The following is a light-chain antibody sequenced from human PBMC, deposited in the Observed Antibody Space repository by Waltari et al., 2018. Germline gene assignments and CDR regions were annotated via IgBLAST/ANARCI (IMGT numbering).Light chain of an antibody. CDR1: QSVIKY. V-gene: IGKV3-20*01. J-gene: IGKJ1*01. CDR3: QKYDSLPAT. CDR2: HAS. Sequence: VLTQSPGTLSLSPGERATLSCRASQSVIKYLAWYQQKPGRAPRLLIYHASTRATGLPDRFSGSGSGTDFSLTISRLEPEDFAVYYCQKYDSLPATFGQGTRVEIK.